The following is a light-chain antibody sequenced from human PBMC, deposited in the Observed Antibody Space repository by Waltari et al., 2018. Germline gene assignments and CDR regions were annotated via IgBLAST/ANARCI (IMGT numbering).Light chain of an antibody. J-gene: IGLJ3*02. V-gene: IGLV3-21*02. CDR1: NIERNS. Sequence: SYVLTQPPSESVAPGQEATLTCGRNNIERNSVHWYQQRPGQAPLLVVYDDSDRASGIPERFSGSKSGDTATLTISRVEAGDEADYSCQVWDGGRVVFGGGTKLTVL. CDR2: DDS. CDR3: QVWDGGRVV.